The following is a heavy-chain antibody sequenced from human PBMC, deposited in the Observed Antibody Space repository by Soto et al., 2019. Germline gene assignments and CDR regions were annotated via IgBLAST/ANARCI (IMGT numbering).Heavy chain of an antibody. J-gene: IGHJ6*02. D-gene: IGHD3-10*01. CDR3: ARALLWFAELSYDRGYFYYGMDV. V-gene: IGHV4-61*01. CDR1: CGSVSSGSDY. Sequence: LSLTCTVSCGSVSSGSDYWSWIRQSPGKGLEWIVYIYYSGSTNYNPSLKSRVTISVGTSKNQFSLKLSSVTAAVTAVYYCARALLWFAELSYDRGYFYYGMDVWGQGTTVTVSS. CDR2: IYYSGST.